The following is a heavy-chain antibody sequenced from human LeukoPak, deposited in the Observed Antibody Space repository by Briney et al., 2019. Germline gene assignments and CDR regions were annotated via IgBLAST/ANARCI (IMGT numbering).Heavy chain of an antibody. CDR3: ARGGQLVLLDY. Sequence: GRSLRLSCAASGFNFFTYGMHWVRQAPGKGLEWVSAISGSGGSTYYADSVKGRFTISKDNAKNSVFLQMNSLRAEDTAVYYCARGGQLVLLDYWGQGTLVTVSS. D-gene: IGHD6-6*01. CDR1: GFNFFTYG. J-gene: IGHJ4*02. CDR2: ISGSGGST. V-gene: IGHV3-21*01.